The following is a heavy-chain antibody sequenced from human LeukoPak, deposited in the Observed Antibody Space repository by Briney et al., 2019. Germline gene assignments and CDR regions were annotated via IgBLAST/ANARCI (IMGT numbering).Heavy chain of an antibody. CDR1: GFMFSGSA. Sequence: QAGGSLRLSCAASGFMFSGSAIHWVRQASGKGLEWVGRIRSRANTYATAYIAAVKGRFTVSRDDSKNTAYLQMDSLGPEDTAVYYCARDPYSGNYGTYYYYYMDVWGKGTTVTISS. J-gene: IGHJ6*03. CDR3: ARDPYSGNYGTYYYYYMDV. D-gene: IGHD1-26*01. V-gene: IGHV3-73*01. CDR2: IRSRANTYAT.